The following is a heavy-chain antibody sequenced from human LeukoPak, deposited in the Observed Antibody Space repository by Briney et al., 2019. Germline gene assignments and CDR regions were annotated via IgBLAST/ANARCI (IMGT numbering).Heavy chain of an antibody. V-gene: IGHV3-74*01. CDR1: GFTFSSYW. CDR2: VNSGGSST. CDR3: ARETSGSSDY. J-gene: IGHJ4*02. Sequence: GGSLRLSCAASGFTFSSYWMHWVRQAPGKGLVWVSRVNSGGSSTGYADSVKGRFTISRDNAKNTLYLQLNSLRAEDTALYYCARETSGSSDYWGQGTLVTVSS. D-gene: IGHD3-22*01.